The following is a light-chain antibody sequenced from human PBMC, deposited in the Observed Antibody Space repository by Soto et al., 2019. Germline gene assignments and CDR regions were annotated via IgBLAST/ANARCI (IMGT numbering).Light chain of an antibody. CDR1: QSISNW. Sequence: IQLTQSPSSLSASVGDRVTITCRASQSISNWLAWYQQKPGTAPKVLIYHASNLQSGVPSRFSGSGSGTEFTLTISSLQAEDFATYYCQQTSSYPSTFGGGTKVDIK. V-gene: IGKV1-5*01. CDR3: QQTSSYPST. J-gene: IGKJ4*01. CDR2: HAS.